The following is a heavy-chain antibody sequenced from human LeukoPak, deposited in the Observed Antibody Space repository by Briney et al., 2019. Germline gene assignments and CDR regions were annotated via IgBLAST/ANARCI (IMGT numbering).Heavy chain of an antibody. CDR3: ARGRWVDIVTHGFDY. CDR2: ISSNGQST. J-gene: IGHJ4*02. V-gene: IGHV3-64*02. CDR1: GFTFSTYA. D-gene: IGHD3-9*01. Sequence: GGSLRLSCAASGFTFSTYAMHWVRQAPGKGPEYVSAISSNGQSTYYADSAKGRFTISGDNSENTVYLQMGSLRAEDMAVYYCARGRWVDIVTHGFDYWGQGSLVTVSS.